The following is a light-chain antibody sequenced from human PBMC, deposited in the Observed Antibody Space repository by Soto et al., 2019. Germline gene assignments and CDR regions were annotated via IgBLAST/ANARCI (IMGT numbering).Light chain of an antibody. CDR1: SSDVGGYDY. CDR3: LSYADTAYV. V-gene: IGLV2-8*01. CDR2: EVT. Sequence: QSALTQPPSASGSPGQSVTISCTGTSSDVGGYDYVSWYQQHPGKAPKLMIYEVTIRPSGVSDRFSGSKSGNTAFLTVSGLQAEDEADYYCLSYADTAYVFGTGTKVTVL. J-gene: IGLJ1*01.